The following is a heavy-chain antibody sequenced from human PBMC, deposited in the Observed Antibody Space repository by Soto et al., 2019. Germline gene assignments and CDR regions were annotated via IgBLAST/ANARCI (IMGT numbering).Heavy chain of an antibody. D-gene: IGHD3-3*01. J-gene: IGHJ6*03. CDR3: ARVRYYYDFWSGYYTHRYYMDV. CDR2: IYYSGST. V-gene: IGHV4-59*01. CDR1: GGSISSYY. Sequence: SETLSLTCTVSGGSISSYYWSWIRQPPGKGLEWIGYIYYSGSTNYNPSLKSRVTISVDTSKNQFSLKLSSVTAADTAVYYCARVRYYYDFWSGYYTHRYYMDVWGKGTTVTVSS.